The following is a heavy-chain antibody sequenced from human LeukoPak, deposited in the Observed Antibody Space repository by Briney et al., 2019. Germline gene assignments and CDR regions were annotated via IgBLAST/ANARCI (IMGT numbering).Heavy chain of an antibody. D-gene: IGHD3-3*01. V-gene: IGHV4-38-2*01. CDR1: GYSISSCYY. CDR2: ICHSGST. Sequence: PSETLSLTCAVSGYSISSCYYWGWLRQPPGDGLGWIGSICHSGSTYYNPSLKSRVTISVDTPKNPFSLKLSSVSAADTAVYFFARHGRITILGVVIIGYFQHWGQGTLVTVSS. J-gene: IGHJ1*01. CDR3: ARHGRITILGVVIIGYFQH.